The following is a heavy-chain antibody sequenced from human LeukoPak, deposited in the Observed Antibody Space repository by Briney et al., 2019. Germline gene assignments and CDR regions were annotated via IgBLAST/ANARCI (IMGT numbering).Heavy chain of an antibody. J-gene: IGHJ6*02. CDR3: ARVVIAPLRTSGYKSYYYYGLDV. CDR1: GGTFNNYA. Sequence: GASVKVSCKASGGTFNNYAISWVRQAPGQGLEWITRINPIVGIANYAQKFQGRVTITADKSTSTAYMELSSLRSEDTAVYYCARVVIAPLRTSGYKSYYYYGLDVWGRGTTVTVSS. CDR2: INPIVGIA. D-gene: IGHD3-22*01. V-gene: IGHV1-69*04.